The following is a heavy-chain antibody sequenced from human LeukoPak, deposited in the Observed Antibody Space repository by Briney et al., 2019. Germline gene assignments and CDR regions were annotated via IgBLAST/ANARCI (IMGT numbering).Heavy chain of an antibody. V-gene: IGHV1-2*02. CDR3: ARGRRRDDSDGYCHFDN. CDR1: GYTFTDYY. Sequence: ASLKVSCKASGYTFTDYYIHWVRQAPGQRLEWMGWLKPNSGDTKSAQKFQGRVTMTRDTSINTVYIDLAGLTTEDTAAYYCARGRRRDDSDGYCHFDNWGQGTQVTVPS. D-gene: IGHD2-21*01. CDR2: LKPNSGDT. J-gene: IGHJ4*02.